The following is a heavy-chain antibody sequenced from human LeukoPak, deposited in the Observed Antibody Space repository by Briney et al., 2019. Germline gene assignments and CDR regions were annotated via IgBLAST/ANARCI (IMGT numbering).Heavy chain of an antibody. D-gene: IGHD3-22*01. CDR1: GGSISSGTYY. Sequence: SQTLSLTCTVSGGSISSGTYYWSWIRQPAGKGLEWIGRIYFSGITTYNPSLKSRVTISVDTSKNQLSLKLSSVTAADTAVYFCARGPYSYDSSGAFDIWGQGTMVTVSS. CDR3: ARGPYSYDSSGAFDI. CDR2: IYFSGIT. V-gene: IGHV4-61*02. J-gene: IGHJ3*02.